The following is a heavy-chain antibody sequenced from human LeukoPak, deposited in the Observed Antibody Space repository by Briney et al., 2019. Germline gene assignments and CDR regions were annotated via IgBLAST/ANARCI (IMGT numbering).Heavy chain of an antibody. Sequence: SETRSLTCAVYGGSFSGYYWSWIRQPPGKGLEWIGEINHSGSTNYNPSLKSRVTISVDTSKNQFSLKLSSVTAADTAVYYCARVRGGVFDYWGQGTLVTVSS. CDR3: ARVRGGVFDY. V-gene: IGHV4-34*01. CDR1: GGSFSGYY. J-gene: IGHJ4*02. CDR2: INHSGST.